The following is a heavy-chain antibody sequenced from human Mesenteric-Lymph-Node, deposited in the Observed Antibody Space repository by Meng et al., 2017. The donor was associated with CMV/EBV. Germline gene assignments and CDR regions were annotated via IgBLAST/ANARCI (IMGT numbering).Heavy chain of an antibody. D-gene: IGHD5-18*01. V-gene: IGHV3-48*03. CDR3: AKEGDGVIQLWSQKYVFDY. CDR2: ISSSGSTI. J-gene: IGHJ4*02. Sequence: LKISCVASGFTFSSYEMNWVRQAPGKGLEWVSYISSSGSTIYYADSVKGRFTISRDNSKNTLYLQMNSLRDEDTAVYHCAKEGDGVIQLWSQKYVFDYWGQGTLVTVSS. CDR1: GFTFSSYE.